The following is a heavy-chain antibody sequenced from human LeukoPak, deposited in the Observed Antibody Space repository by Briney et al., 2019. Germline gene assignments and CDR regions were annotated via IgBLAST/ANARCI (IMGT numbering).Heavy chain of an antibody. CDR2: IIPILGIA. V-gene: IGHV1-69*04. CDR1: GGTFSSYA. D-gene: IGHD2-2*01. CDR3: ARDPDIVVVPARRWFAP. J-gene: IGHJ5*02. Sequence: SVKVSCKASGGTFSSYAISWVRQAPGQGPEWMGRIIPILGIANYAQKFQGRVTITADKSTSTAYMELSSLRSEDTAVYYCARDPDIVVVPARRWFAPWGQGTLVTVSS.